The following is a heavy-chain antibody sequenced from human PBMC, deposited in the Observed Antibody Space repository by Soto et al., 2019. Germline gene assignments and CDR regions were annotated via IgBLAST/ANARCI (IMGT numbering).Heavy chain of an antibody. CDR3: AKNRGIVVVPAAMSWFDP. D-gene: IGHD2-2*01. J-gene: IGHJ5*02. V-gene: IGHV3-23*01. CDR1: GFTFSSYA. Sequence: GGSLRLSCAASGFTFSSYAMSWVRQAPGKGLEWVSAISGSGGSTYYADSVKGRFTISRDNSKNTLYLQMNSLRAEDTAVYYCAKNRGIVVVPAAMSWFDPWGQGTLVTVSS. CDR2: ISGSGGST.